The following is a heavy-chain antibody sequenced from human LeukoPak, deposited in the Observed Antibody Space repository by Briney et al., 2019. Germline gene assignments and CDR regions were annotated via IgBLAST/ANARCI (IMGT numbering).Heavy chain of an antibody. CDR3: ARGLPPTR. CDR1: GGSFSGYY. J-gene: IGHJ4*02. Sequence: SGTLSLTCAVYGGSFSGYYWSWIRQPPGKGLEWIGEINHSGSTNYNPSLKSRLTILVDTSKNQFSLKVTSVTAADTAVYYCARGLPPTRRGQGTLVTVSS. V-gene: IGHV4-34*01. CDR2: INHSGST.